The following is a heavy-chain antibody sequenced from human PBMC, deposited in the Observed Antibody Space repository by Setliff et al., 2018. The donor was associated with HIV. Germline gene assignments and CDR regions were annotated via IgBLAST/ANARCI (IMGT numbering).Heavy chain of an antibody. V-gene: IGHV3-53*01. Sequence: PGGSLRLSCAASGLTDTYNYMSWVRQAPGKGLEWVSVIYAGGSTYYADSVKGRFTISRDNAKNSLSLQMNSLRAEDTAVYYCARDLNPYGGNVDYWGQGTLVTVSS. D-gene: IGHD2-15*01. J-gene: IGHJ4*02. CDR2: IYAGGST. CDR3: ARDLNPYGGNVDY. CDR1: GLTDTYNY.